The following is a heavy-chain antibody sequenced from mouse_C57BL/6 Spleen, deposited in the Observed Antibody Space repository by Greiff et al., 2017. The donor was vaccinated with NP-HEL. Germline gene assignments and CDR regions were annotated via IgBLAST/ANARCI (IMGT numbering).Heavy chain of an antibody. CDR3: TRGDYYSPAY. Sequence: QVQLQQSGAELVRPGASVTLSCKASGYTFTDYEMHWVKQTPVHGLEWIGAIDPETGGTAYNQKFKGKAILTADKSPSTAYMELRSLTSEDSAVYYCTRGDYYSPAYWGQGTLVTVSA. CDR2: IDPETGGT. CDR1: GYTFTDYE. V-gene: IGHV1-15*01. J-gene: IGHJ3*01. D-gene: IGHD2-12*01.